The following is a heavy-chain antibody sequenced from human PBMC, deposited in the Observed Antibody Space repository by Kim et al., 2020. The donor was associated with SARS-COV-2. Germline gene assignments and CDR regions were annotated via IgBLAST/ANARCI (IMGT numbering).Heavy chain of an antibody. CDR2: IIHDGKNK. CDR1: GFTLSNHA. J-gene: IGHJ4*02. V-gene: IGHV3-30*04. CDR3: ARGVGRYDYEDYGNDY. Sequence: GGSLRLSCAASGFTLSNHAMHWVRQAPGKGLEWVAVIIHDGKNKYYADSVKGRFTISRDSSKNTLYLQMDSLRFEDTAMYYCARGVGRYDYEDYGNDYWGQGAQVTVSS. D-gene: IGHD4-17*01.